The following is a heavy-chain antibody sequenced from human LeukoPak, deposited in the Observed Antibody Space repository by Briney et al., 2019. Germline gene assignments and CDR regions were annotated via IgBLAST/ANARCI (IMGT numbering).Heavy chain of an antibody. CDR1: GGSLSGYY. J-gene: IGHJ5*02. D-gene: IGHD3-9*01. Sequence: SETLSLTCAVYGGSLSGYYWSWIRQPPGKGLEWIGEINHSGSTNYNPSLKSRVTISVDTSKNQFSLKLSSVTAADTAVYYCAREPYDILTGPNNWFDPWGQGTLVTVSS. V-gene: IGHV4-34*01. CDR3: AREPYDILTGPNNWFDP. CDR2: INHSGST.